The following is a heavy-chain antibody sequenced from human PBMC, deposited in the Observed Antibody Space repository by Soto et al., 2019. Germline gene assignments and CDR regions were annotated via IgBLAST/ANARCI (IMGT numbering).Heavy chain of an antibody. J-gene: IGHJ6*02. CDR3: ARELSSPNKGEYGMDV. CDR1: GFTFSSYA. V-gene: IGHV3-30-3*01. Sequence: GGSLRLSCAASGFTFSSYAMHWVRQAPGKGLEWVAVISYDGSNKYYADSVKGRFTISRDNSKNTLYLQMNSLRAEDTAVYYCARELSSPNKGEYGMDVWGQGTTVTVSS. CDR2: ISYDGSNK. D-gene: IGHD6-13*01.